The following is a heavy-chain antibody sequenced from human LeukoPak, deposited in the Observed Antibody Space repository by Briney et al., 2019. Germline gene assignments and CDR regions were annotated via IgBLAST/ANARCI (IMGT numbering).Heavy chain of an antibody. V-gene: IGHV1-2*02. Sequence: GASVKVSCEASGYSFSGYYLHWVRQAPGQGLEWMGWIDPKRDPKRGGTNSAQNFQGRVTMTRDTSLSTAYMELTSLTSDDTAVYYCARATNGGNTIDYWGQGTLVTVSS. D-gene: IGHD4-23*01. CDR2: IDPKRDPKRGGT. CDR1: GYSFSGYY. CDR3: ARATNGGNTIDY. J-gene: IGHJ4*02.